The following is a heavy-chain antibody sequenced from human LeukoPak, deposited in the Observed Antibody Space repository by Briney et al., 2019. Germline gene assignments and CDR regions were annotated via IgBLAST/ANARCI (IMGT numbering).Heavy chain of an antibody. V-gene: IGHV3-9*03. Sequence: GGSLRLSCAASGFTFDDYAMHWVRQAPGKGLEWVSGISWNSGSIGYADSVKGRFTISRDNAKNSLYLQMNSLRAEDMALYYCAKARRRYGDYLLGYFDYWGQGTLVTVSS. CDR3: AKARRRYGDYLLGYFDY. J-gene: IGHJ4*02. CDR2: ISWNSGSI. CDR1: GFTFDDYA. D-gene: IGHD4-17*01.